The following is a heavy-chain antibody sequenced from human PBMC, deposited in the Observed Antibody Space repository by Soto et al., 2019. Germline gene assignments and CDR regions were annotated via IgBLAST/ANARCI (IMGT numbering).Heavy chain of an antibody. Sequence: GGSLRLSCVVSGFTFSTYDMSWVRQAPGKGLEWVSGVSASGSITSYADPAKGRFTISRDNAKNTVYLRMDSLRAEDTAVYYCAKGDCSGGRCYRGFDYWGQGTLVTVSS. CDR1: GFTFSTYD. J-gene: IGHJ4*02. V-gene: IGHV3-23*01. CDR2: VSASGSIT. CDR3: AKGDCSGGRCYRGFDY. D-gene: IGHD2-15*01.